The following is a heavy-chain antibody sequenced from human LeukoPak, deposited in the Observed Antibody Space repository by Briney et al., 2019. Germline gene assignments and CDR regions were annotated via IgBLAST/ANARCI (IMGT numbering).Heavy chain of an antibody. CDR3: VTHEVTVITRSTFDY. D-gene: IGHD4-23*01. V-gene: IGHV3-7*01. J-gene: IGHJ4*02. Sequence: GGSLRLSCVASGFTFSNYWMSWVRQAPGKGLEWVANVKPDESEKYYGDSVKGRFTISRDNAKNSLYLQMHSLRVDDTAVYYCVTHEVTVITRSTFDYWGQGTLLIVSS. CDR1: GFTFSNYW. CDR2: VKPDESEK.